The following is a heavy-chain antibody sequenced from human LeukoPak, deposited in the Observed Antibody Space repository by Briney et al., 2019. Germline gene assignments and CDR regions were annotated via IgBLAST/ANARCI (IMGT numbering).Heavy chain of an antibody. CDR3: AKRYYGSGGPFY. V-gene: IGHV3-23*01. D-gene: IGHD3-10*01. J-gene: IGHJ4*02. CDR2: ISGVGGGT. CDR1: GFTFSNYA. Sequence: PGGSLRLSCAASGFTFSNYAMSWVRQAPGKGLEWVSAISGVGGGTCYADSVKGRFTISRDNSKNTLYLQMNSLRAEDTAVYYCAKRYYGSGGPFYWGQGTLVTVSS.